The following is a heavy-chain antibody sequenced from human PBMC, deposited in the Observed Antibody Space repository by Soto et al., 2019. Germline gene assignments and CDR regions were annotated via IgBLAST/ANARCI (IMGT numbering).Heavy chain of an antibody. Sequence: PGESLKISCKGSGYSFTSYWISWVRQMPGKGLEWMGRIDPSDSYTNYSPSFQGHVTISADKSISTAYLQWSSLKASDTAMYYCARGTYGSGAYNWFDPWGQGTLVTVSS. CDR3: ARGTYGSGAYNWFDP. CDR1: GYSFTSYW. J-gene: IGHJ5*02. V-gene: IGHV5-10-1*01. D-gene: IGHD3-10*01. CDR2: IDPSDSYT.